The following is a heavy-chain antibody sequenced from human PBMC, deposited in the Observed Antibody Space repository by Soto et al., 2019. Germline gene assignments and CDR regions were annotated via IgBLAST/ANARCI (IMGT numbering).Heavy chain of an antibody. Sequence: EVQLVESGGGLVKPGGSLRLSRAASGFTFSNAWMSWVRQAPGKGLEWVGRIKSKTDGGTTDYAGPVKGRFTISRDDSKNTLYLQMKSLKTEATAVYYCTTAYYDFWSIDWGQGTLVTVSS. CDR2: IKSKTDGGTT. V-gene: IGHV3-15*01. CDR1: GFTFSNAW. J-gene: IGHJ4*02. D-gene: IGHD3-3*01. CDR3: TTAYYDFWSID.